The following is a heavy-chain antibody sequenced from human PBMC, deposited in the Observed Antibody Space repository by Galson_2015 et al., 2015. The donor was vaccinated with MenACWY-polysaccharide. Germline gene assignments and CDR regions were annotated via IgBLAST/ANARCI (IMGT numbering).Heavy chain of an antibody. J-gene: IGHJ4*02. CDR3: ARDNWDDY. CDR1: GFTFSNYW. D-gene: IGHD7-27*01. V-gene: IGHV3-7*01. CDR2: IKQDGSAE. Sequence: SLRLSCAASGFTFSNYWMSWVRQAPGKGLEWVANIKQDGSAEYYVDSVRGRFTISRDNAKNSVYLQMSSLRAEDTAVYYCARDNWDDYWDQGTLVTVSS.